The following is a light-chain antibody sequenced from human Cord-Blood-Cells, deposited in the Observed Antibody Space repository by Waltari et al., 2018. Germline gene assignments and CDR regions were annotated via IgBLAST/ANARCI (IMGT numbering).Light chain of an antibody. J-gene: IGLJ2*01. CDR1: SSYVGVSTY. V-gene: IGLV2-8*01. Sequence: QSALPQPPSASGSPGQSLTIPCTGTSSYVGVSTYVSWYQQHPGKAPKLMFYEVSKRPSGVPDRFSGSKSGNTASLTVSGLQAEEEADYYCSSYAGSNNVVFGGGTKLTVL. CDR2: EVS. CDR3: SSYAGSNNVV.